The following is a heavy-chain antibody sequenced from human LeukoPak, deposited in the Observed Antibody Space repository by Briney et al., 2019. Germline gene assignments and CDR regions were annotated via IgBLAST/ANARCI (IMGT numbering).Heavy chain of an antibody. Sequence: SQTLSLTCTVSGGSISSGNYYWSWIRQPPGKGLEWIGYIYYSGSTNYNPSLKSRVTISVDTSKNQFSLKLSSVTAADTAVYYCARDQGGTYYYMDVWGKGTTVTVSS. CDR1: GGSISSGNYY. V-gene: IGHV4-61*01. J-gene: IGHJ6*03. D-gene: IGHD1-26*01. CDR3: ARDQGGTYYYMDV. CDR2: IYYSGST.